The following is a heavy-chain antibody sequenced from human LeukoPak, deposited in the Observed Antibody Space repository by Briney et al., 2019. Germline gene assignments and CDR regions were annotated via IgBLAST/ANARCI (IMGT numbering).Heavy chain of an antibody. Sequence: GGSLRLSCAASGFTISTYEMHWVRQAPGKGLEWVAVISYDGSDKYYADSVKGRFTISRDNSKNTLYLQMNSLRAEDTAVYYCARDRDCSSTSCFNAFDIWGQGTVVTVSS. D-gene: IGHD2-2*01. CDR2: ISYDGSDK. CDR3: ARDRDCSSTSCFNAFDI. CDR1: GFTISTYE. J-gene: IGHJ3*02. V-gene: IGHV3-30*01.